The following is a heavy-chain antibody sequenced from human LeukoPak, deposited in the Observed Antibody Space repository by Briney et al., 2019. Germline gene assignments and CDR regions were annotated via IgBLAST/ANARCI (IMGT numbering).Heavy chain of an antibody. CDR1: GFTFSSYS. D-gene: IGHD6-19*01. Sequence: GGSLRLSCAASGFTFSSYSMNWVRQAPGKGLEWVSSISSSSSYIYYADSVKGRFTISRDNAKNSLYLHMNSLRAEDTAVHYCASIAVAGRVTGDFDYWGLGTLVTVSS. CDR2: ISSSSSYI. CDR3: ASIAVAGRVTGDFDY. J-gene: IGHJ4*02. V-gene: IGHV3-21*01.